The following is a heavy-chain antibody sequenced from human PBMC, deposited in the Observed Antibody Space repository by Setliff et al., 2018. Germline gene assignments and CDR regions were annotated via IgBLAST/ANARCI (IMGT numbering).Heavy chain of an antibody. Sequence: PSETLSLTCSVSGGSISSGSDYWTCIRQPAGKGLEWIGHIYTSGSTKYNPSLKSRVTISVDTTKNQCSLKLRSVTAADTAVYYCSSGICGWYSAHFYYMDVWGKGTTVTVSS. V-gene: IGHV4-61*09. D-gene: IGHD6-19*01. CDR1: GGSISSGSDY. CDR2: IYTSGST. CDR3: SSGICGWYSAHFYYMDV. J-gene: IGHJ6*03.